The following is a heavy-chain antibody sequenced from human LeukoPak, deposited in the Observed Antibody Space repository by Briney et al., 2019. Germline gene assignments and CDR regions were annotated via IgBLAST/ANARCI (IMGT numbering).Heavy chain of an antibody. V-gene: IGHV1-2*02. CDR3: ARPLWYQLLQGYYGMDV. J-gene: IGHJ6*02. D-gene: IGHD2-2*01. Sequence: ASVKVSCKASGYTFTGYYMHWVGQAPGQGLVWMGWVKPNSGDINYAQKFQGRVTMTSDTSISTAYMELSRLRSDDTAVYYCARPLWYQLLQGYYGMDVWGQGTTVTVSS. CDR2: VKPNSGDI. CDR1: GYTFTGYY.